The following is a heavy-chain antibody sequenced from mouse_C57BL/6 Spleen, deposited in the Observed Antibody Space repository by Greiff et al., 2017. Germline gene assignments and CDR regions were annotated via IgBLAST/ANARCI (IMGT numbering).Heavy chain of an antibody. CDR3: ARGGGSSYGWYFDV. V-gene: IGHV1-61*01. CDR1: GYTFTSYW. D-gene: IGHD1-1*01. Sequence: VQLKQPGAELVRPGSSVKLSCKASGYTFTSYWMDWVKQRPGQGLEWIGNIYPSDSETHYNQKFKDKATLTVDKSSSTAYMQLSSLTSEDSAVYYCARGGGSSYGWYFDVWGTGTTVTVSS. J-gene: IGHJ1*03. CDR2: IYPSDSET.